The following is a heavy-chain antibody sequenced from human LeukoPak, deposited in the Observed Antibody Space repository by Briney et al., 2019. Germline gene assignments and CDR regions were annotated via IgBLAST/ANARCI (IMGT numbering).Heavy chain of an antibody. D-gene: IGHD3-3*01. CDR1: GYTFTSYD. V-gene: IGHV1-8*01. J-gene: IGHJ5*02. CDR3: ARKSEWLLSFDP. Sequence: ASVKVSCKASGYTFTSYDTNWVRQATGQGLEWMGWMNPNSGNTGYAQKFQGRVTMARNTSISTAYMELSSLRSEDTAVYYCARKSEWLLSFDPWGQGTLVTVSS. CDR2: MNPNSGNT.